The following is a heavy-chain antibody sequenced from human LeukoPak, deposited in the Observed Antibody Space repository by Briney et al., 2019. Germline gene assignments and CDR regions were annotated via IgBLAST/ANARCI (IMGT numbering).Heavy chain of an antibody. Sequence: PGESLRLSCAASGFTFSSYSMNWVRQAPGKGLEWVSSISSSSSYIYYAASEKGRSTISRDNAKNSLYLQMNSLRAEDTAVYYCARDAPNVDSSFWGQETLFTVS. CDR1: GFTFSSYS. CDR3: ARDAPNVDSSF. D-gene: IGHD5-12*01. CDR2: ISSSSSYI. J-gene: IGHJ4*02. V-gene: IGHV3-21*01.